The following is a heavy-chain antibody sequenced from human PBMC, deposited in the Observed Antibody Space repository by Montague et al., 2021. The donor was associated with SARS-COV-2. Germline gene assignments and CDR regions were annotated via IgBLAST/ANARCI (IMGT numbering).Heavy chain of an antibody. D-gene: IGHD4-11*01. CDR1: GDSISNYS. V-gene: IGHV4-59*08. CDR2: IYYSGST. J-gene: IGHJ6*02. Sequence: SETRSLTCSVSGDSISNYSWSWIRQSPGKGLEWIGYIYYSGSTNYNPPLTSRVTISVDTSKNQVSLKLTSVTAADTAVYYCARHLRVTTVTSHMYHYAMDVWGQGTTVTVSS. CDR3: ARHLRVTTVTSHMYHYAMDV.